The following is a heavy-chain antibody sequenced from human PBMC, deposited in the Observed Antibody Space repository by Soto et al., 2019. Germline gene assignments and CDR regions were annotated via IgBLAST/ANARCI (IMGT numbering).Heavy chain of an antibody. Sequence: GGSLRLSCAASGFTFSSYGMHWVRQAPGKGLEWVAVIWYDGSDKYYADSVKGRFTISRDNSKNTVYLQMNSLRVEDTAVYYCARDLGSPDYWGQGTLVTVSS. CDR3: ARDLGSPDY. J-gene: IGHJ4*02. CDR2: IWYDGSDK. V-gene: IGHV3-33*08. D-gene: IGHD7-27*01. CDR1: GFTFSSYG.